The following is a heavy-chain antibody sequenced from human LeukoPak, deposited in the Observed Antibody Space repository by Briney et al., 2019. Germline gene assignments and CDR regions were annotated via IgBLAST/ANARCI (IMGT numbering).Heavy chain of an antibody. J-gene: IGHJ4*02. CDR3: ARCSGGSCAQFDY. CDR2: IYYSGST. D-gene: IGHD2-15*01. CDR1: GGSISSGGYY. Sequence: PSETLSLTCTVSGGSISSGGYYWSWIRQHPGKGLEWIGYIYYSGSTYYNPSLKSRVTISVDTSKNQFSLKLSSVTAAETAVYYCARCSGGSCAQFDYWGQGTLVTVSS. V-gene: IGHV4-31*03.